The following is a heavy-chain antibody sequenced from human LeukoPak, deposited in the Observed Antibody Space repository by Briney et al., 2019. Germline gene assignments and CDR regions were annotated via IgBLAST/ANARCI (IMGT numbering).Heavy chain of an antibody. D-gene: IGHD5-24*01. V-gene: IGHV3-48*03. CDR1: GFTFSSYE. J-gene: IGHJ5*02. CDR2: ISSSGSTI. CDR3: ARESLTWLQSRTSWFDP. Sequence: GGSLRLSCAASGFTFSSYEMNWVRQAPGEGLEWVSYISSSGSTIYYADSVKGRFTISRDNAKNSLYLQMNSLRAEDTAVYYCARESLTWLQSRTSWFDPWGQGTLVTVSS.